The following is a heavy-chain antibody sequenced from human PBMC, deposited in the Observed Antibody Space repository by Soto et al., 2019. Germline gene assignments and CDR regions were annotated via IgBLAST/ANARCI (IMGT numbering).Heavy chain of an antibody. Sequence: EVQLVESGGGLVQPGGSLRLSCAASGFTFHTYSMNWVRQAPGKGLEWISYISSASTTIYYADSVKGRFTISRDNAGNSLCLQLNNLRDEDTAVYSCARVGYHLVPYYFYGMAVWGQGTTVTVSS. CDR1: GFTFHTYS. D-gene: IGHD6-6*01. CDR2: ISSASTTI. CDR3: ARVGYHLVPYYFYGMAV. V-gene: IGHV3-48*02. J-gene: IGHJ6*02.